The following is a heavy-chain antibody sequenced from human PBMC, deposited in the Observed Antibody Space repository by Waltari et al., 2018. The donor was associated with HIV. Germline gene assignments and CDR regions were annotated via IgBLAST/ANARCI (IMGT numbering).Heavy chain of an antibody. CDR2: NYPSGRT. Sequence: QVQLQESGPGLVKPLQTLSLTCTVSGGSISSGSYYWNWIRQPAGKGLEWIGRNYPSGRTNHNPALKSGVTISVDTSKNQFSLKLGAVTAADTAVYYCARVFCSGGSCYGDGRYGMDVWGQGTTVTVSS. CDR3: ARVFCSGGSCYGDGRYGMDV. D-gene: IGHD2-15*01. V-gene: IGHV4-61*02. CDR1: GGSISSGSYY. J-gene: IGHJ6*02.